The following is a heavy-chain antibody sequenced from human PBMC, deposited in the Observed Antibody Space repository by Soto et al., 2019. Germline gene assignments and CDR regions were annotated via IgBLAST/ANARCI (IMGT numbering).Heavy chain of an antibody. Sequence: QVQLVQSGAEVKKPGSSVKVSCKASGGTFSSYSINWVRQAPGQGLEWMGEIIPSFGTANYAQKFQGRVKITADESTSTAYMELSSLRSEDTAVYYCARDGGRHSGGIDYWGQGTLVTVSS. D-gene: IGHD1-26*01. CDR1: GGTFSSYS. J-gene: IGHJ4*02. CDR2: IIPSFGTA. CDR3: ARDGGRHSGGIDY. V-gene: IGHV1-69*01.